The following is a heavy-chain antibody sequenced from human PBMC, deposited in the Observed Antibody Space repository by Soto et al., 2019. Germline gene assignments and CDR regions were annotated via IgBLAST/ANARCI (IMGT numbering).Heavy chain of an antibody. D-gene: IGHD5-18*01. Sequence: QVQLVESGGGVVQPGRSLRLSCAASGFTFSSYGMHWVRQAPGKGLEWVAVIWYDGSNKYYADSVKGRFTISRDNSKNPLYLQMNSLRAEDTAVYYCARAGVIQLWFYFDYWGQGTLVTVSS. CDR1: GFTFSSYG. V-gene: IGHV3-33*01. J-gene: IGHJ4*02. CDR3: ARAGVIQLWFYFDY. CDR2: IWYDGSNK.